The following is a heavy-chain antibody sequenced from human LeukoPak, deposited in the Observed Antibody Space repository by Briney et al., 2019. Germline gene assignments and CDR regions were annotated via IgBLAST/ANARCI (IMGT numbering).Heavy chain of an antibody. Sequence: GGSLRLSCAASGFTFSSYSMNWVRQAPGKGLEWVSSISSSSSYIYYADSVKGRFTISRDNAKNSLYLQMNSLRAEDTAVYYCAREAYSSSWAYYYYYYMDVWGKGTTVTISS. V-gene: IGHV3-21*01. CDR2: ISSSSSYI. D-gene: IGHD6-13*01. CDR3: AREAYSSSWAYYYYYYMDV. J-gene: IGHJ6*03. CDR1: GFTFSSYS.